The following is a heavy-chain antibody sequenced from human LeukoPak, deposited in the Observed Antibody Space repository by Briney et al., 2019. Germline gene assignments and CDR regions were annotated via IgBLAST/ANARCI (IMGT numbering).Heavy chain of an antibody. CDR2: LSSDGVNK. CDR3: ARDPGTIFDVLNYHFDY. CDR1: GFTFSSYP. Sequence: GGSLRLSCAASGFTFSSYPMHWVRRTRARGLEWVPILSSDGVNKRYADSVQGRFTISRDNFKNTFYLQMNSLTAEDTAIYYCARDPGTIFDVLNYHFDYWGQGTLVTVSS. J-gene: IGHJ4*02. V-gene: IGHV3-30-3*01. D-gene: IGHD3-3*01.